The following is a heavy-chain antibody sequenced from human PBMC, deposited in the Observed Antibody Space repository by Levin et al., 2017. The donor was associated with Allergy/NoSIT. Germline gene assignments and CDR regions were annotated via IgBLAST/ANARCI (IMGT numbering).Heavy chain of an antibody. Sequence: PGESLKISCAASGFSVSSNYMSWVRQAPVKGLEWVSVIYSGGGTSYAVSVKGRFTISRDISKNTLYLQMNSLRAEDTAVYYCAREASRGYSGYDYSYFDLWGQGTLVTVSS. CDR1: GFSVSSNY. V-gene: IGHV3-53*01. J-gene: IGHJ4*02. CDR3: AREASRGYSGYDYSYFDL. D-gene: IGHD5-12*01. CDR2: IYSGGGT.